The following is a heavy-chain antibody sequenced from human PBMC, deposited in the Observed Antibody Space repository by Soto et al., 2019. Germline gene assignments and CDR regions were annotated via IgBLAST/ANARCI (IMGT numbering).Heavy chain of an antibody. CDR2: IYSSGNA. CDR3: AKGRGFYSDNYFDP. J-gene: IGHJ5*02. Sequence: QVQLLESGPGLVKPSETLSLTCSVSLDSISNSYWTWIRQPVAKGLEWIGHIYSSGNANYNPSLKGRVTMSLDTSKNQFSLSLKSVTAADTAIYYCAKGRGFYSDNYFDPWGQGTQVTVSS. D-gene: IGHD3-22*01. CDR1: LDSISNSY. V-gene: IGHV4-4*07.